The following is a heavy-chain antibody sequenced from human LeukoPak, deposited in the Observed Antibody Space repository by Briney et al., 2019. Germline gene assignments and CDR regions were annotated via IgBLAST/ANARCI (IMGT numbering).Heavy chain of an antibody. Sequence: GESLKISCKGSGYSFTSYWIGWVLRMPGEGLEWMGIIYPGDSNTKYSPSFQGQVTISADKSISTAYLQWSSLKASDTAMYYCARQDCSGGSCYYDYWGQGTLVTVSS. V-gene: IGHV5-51*01. CDR3: ARQDCSGGSCYYDY. CDR1: GYSFTSYW. J-gene: IGHJ4*02. CDR2: IYPGDSNT. D-gene: IGHD2-15*01.